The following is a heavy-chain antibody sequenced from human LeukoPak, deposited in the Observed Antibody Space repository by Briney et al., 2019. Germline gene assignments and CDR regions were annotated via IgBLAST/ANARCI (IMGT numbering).Heavy chain of an antibody. V-gene: IGHV1-46*01. D-gene: IGHD2-21*02. CDR2: INPSGGST. CDR1: GYTFTSYY. CDR3: ATKGVTTGNHDAFDI. Sequence: ASVKVSCKASGYTFTSYYMHWVRQAPGQGLEWMGIINPSGGSTSYAQKFQGRVTTTRDMSTSTVYMELSSLRSEDTAVYYCATKGVTTGNHDAFDIWGQGTMVTVSS. J-gene: IGHJ3*02.